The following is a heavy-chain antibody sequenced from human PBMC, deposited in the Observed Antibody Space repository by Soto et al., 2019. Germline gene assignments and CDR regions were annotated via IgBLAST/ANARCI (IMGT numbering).Heavy chain of an antibody. V-gene: IGHV3-30-3*01. CDR3: VRGGYYGSGSYYTLFDH. D-gene: IGHD3-10*01. J-gene: IGHJ4*02. CDR1: GFTFSIYA. CDR2: ISYDGGNE. Sequence: QVQLVESGGGVVQPGRSLRLSYAASGFTFSIYAMHWVRQAPGKGLEWVTVISYDGGNEYYADSVKGRFTISRDNSKNTLFLQMSSVRAEDTAVYYCVRGGYYGSGSYYTLFDHWGQGTLVTVSS.